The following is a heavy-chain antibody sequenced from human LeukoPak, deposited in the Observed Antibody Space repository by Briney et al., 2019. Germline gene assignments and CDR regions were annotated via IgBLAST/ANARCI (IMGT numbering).Heavy chain of an antibody. V-gene: IGHV1-18*01. D-gene: IGHD2-2*01. CDR2: ISAYNGNT. CDR1: GYTFISYG. CDR3: VRVYCTSTSCHFDY. Sequence: ASVKVSCKASGYTFISYGLSWVRQAPGQGLEWMGWISAYNGNTNYAQRFQDRVTMTTDTSTSTAYMELRSLRSDDTAVYYRVRVYCTSTSCHFDYWGQGTLVTVSS. J-gene: IGHJ4*02.